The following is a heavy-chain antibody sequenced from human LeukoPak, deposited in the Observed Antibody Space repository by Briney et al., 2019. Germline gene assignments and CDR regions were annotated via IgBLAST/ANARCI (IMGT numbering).Heavy chain of an antibody. Sequence: GGSLRLSCATSGFTFSTYWMSWVRQAPGKGLEWVANIKQDGSGTYYADSVKGRFTIFGDNAKNSLYLQMDSLRVEDTAVYYCANGDGFDYWGQGTLVIVSS. D-gene: IGHD5-24*01. V-gene: IGHV3-7*01. CDR1: GFTFSTYW. CDR3: ANGDGFDY. J-gene: IGHJ4*02. CDR2: IKQDGSGT.